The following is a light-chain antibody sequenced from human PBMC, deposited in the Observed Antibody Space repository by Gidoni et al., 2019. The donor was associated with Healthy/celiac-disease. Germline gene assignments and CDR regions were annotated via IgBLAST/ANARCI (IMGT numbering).Light chain of an antibody. CDR3: SSYTSSNTLV. J-gene: IGLJ2*01. CDR2: DVT. CDR1: SRDVGSYNY. Sequence: QSALTQPASVSGSPGPSITISCTGTSRDVGSYNYVSWYQQHPGNAPKLMIYDVTNRPSGVSNRFSGSKSGNTASLTISGLQAEDEADYYCSSYTSSNTLVFGGGTKLTVL. V-gene: IGLV2-14*01.